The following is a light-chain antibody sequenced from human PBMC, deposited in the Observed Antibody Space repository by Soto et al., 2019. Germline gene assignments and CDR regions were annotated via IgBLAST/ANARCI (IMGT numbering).Light chain of an antibody. V-gene: IGLV2-14*01. CDR3: SSYTSSNTPL. J-gene: IGLJ2*01. CDR1: SSDVGGYNY. CDR2: DVS. Sequence: QSALTQPASVSGSPGQSITISCTGTSSDVGGYNYVSWYQQHPGKAPKLMIYDVSNRPSGVSNRFSGSKSGNTASLTISGLQAEDEADYYCSSYTSSNTPLFGEGTKLTVL.